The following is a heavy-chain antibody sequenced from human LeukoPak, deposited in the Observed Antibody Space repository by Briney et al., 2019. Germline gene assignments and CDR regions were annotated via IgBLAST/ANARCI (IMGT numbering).Heavy chain of an antibody. J-gene: IGHJ4*02. D-gene: IGHD3-22*01. V-gene: IGHV1-24*01. Sequence: ASVKVSCKVSGYTLTELSMHWVRQAPGKGLEWMGGFDPEDGETIYAQKFQGRVTVTEDTSTDTAYMELSSLRSEDTAVYYCARVFYDSSGQTPYFDYWGQGTLVTVSS. CDR3: ARVFYDSSGQTPYFDY. CDR2: FDPEDGET. CDR1: GYTLTELS.